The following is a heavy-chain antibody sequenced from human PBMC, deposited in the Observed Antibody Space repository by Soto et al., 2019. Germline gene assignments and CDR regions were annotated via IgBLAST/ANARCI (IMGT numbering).Heavy chain of an antibody. CDR3: ARDQDYSGYDSDDSGFDY. V-gene: IGHV3-48*01. Sequence: PGGSLRLSCAASGFTFSSYSMNWVRQAPGKGLEWVSYISSSSSTIYYADSVKGRFTISRDNAKNSLYLQMNSLRAEDTAVYYCARDQDYSGYDSDDSGFDYWGQGTLVTVSS. CDR2: ISSSSSTI. CDR1: GFTFSSYS. D-gene: IGHD5-12*01. J-gene: IGHJ4*02.